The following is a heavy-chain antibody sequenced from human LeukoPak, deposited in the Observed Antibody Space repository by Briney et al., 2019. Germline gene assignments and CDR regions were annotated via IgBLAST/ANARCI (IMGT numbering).Heavy chain of an antibody. CDR3: TRHGSYYDSSGYLFDY. CDR2: IRSKANSYAT. J-gene: IGHJ4*02. Sequence: GGSLRLSCAASGFTFSGSAMHWVRRASGKGLEWVGRIRSKANSYATAYAASVKGRFTISRDDSKNTAYLQMNSLKTEDTAVYYCTRHGSYYDSSGYLFDYWGQGTLVTVSS. D-gene: IGHD3-22*01. V-gene: IGHV3-73*01. CDR1: GFTFSGSA.